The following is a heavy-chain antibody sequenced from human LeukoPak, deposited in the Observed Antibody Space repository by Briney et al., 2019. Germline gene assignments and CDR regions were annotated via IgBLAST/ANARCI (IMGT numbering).Heavy chain of an antibody. CDR3: AKAGVVPAFFDY. Sequence: GGSLRLSCVASGFTFNDHGMHWVRQAPGKGLEWLAFIRYDGTDESYGASVRGRLTISRDDSLNTVYLQMNSLRAEDTAVYYCAKAGVVPAFFDYWGQGTLVTVSS. CDR2: IRYDGTDE. V-gene: IGHV3-30*02. J-gene: IGHJ4*02. D-gene: IGHD2-2*01. CDR1: GFTFNDHG.